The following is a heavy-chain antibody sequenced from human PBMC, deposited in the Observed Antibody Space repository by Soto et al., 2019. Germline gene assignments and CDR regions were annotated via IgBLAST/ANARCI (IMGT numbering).Heavy chain of an antibody. V-gene: IGHV1-3*04. J-gene: IGHJ5*02. CDR3: ARRYKSAGWFDP. CDR2: INTANGNT. CDR1: GYSFNTYA. Sequence: QVQPVQSGAEVKKPGASVRVSCQASGYSFNTYAIHWVRQAPGQGLEWMGWINTANGNTEYSQKFQGSITFTEDTSATTAYMDLSRLRSEDTATYYCARRYKSAGWFDPWGQGTLVTVSS. D-gene: IGHD1-1*01.